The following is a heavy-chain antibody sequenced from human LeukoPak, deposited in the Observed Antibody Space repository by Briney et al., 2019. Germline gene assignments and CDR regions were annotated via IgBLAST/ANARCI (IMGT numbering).Heavy chain of an antibody. V-gene: IGHV3-7*01. Sequence: PGGSLRLSCAASGFTFSYYWMSWVRQAPGKGLEWVANINQDGREKYYVDSVKGRFAISRDNAKNSLFLQMNSLRGEDTAVYYCARAMLVPTLFDHWGQGTLVTVSS. CDR2: INQDGREK. J-gene: IGHJ4*02. CDR1: GFTFSYYW. CDR3: ARAMLVPTLFDH. D-gene: IGHD3-10*01.